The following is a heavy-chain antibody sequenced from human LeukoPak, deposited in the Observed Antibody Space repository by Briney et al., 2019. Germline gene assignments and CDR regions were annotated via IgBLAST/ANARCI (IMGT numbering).Heavy chain of an antibody. J-gene: IGHJ5*02. CDR2: ISSDESTI. Sequence: GGSLRLSCAASGFSFSSYWMHWVRQAPGKGPVWVSLISSDESTIIYADSVKGRFTISRDNAKNTLNLQMNSLRAEDTAVYYCARDLGQYYDTSDNWFDPWGQGTLVTVSS. V-gene: IGHV3-74*01. CDR1: GFSFSSYW. CDR3: ARDLGQYYDTSDNWFDP. D-gene: IGHD3-22*01.